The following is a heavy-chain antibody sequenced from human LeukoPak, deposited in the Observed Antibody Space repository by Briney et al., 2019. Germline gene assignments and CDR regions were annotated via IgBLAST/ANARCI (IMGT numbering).Heavy chain of an antibody. Sequence: GASVKVSCKASGYTFTGYYMHWVRQAPGQGLEWMGWINPNSGGTNYAQKFQGWVTMTRDTSISTAYMELSSLRSEDTAVYYCARGPYSSGWYYFDYWGQGTLVTVSS. CDR1: GYTFTGYY. D-gene: IGHD6-19*01. CDR3: ARGPYSSGWYYFDY. CDR2: INPNSGGT. V-gene: IGHV1-2*04. J-gene: IGHJ4*02.